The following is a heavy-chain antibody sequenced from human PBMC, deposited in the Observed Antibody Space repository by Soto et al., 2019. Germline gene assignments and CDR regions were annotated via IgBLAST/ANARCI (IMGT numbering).Heavy chain of an antibody. V-gene: IGHV3-30-3*01. CDR2: ISYDGSNK. J-gene: IGHJ5*02. Sequence: HPGGSLRLSCAASGFTFSSYAMHWVRQAPGKGLEWVAVISYDGSNKYYADSVKGRFTISRDNSKNTLYLQMNSLRAEDTAVYYCARDSKQGLLWFVFDPWGQGTLVTVSS. CDR1: GFTFSSYA. CDR3: ARDSKQGLLWFVFDP. D-gene: IGHD3-10*01.